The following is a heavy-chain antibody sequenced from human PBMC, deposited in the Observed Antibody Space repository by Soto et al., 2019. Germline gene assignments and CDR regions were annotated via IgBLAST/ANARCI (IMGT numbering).Heavy chain of an antibody. CDR2: IYWDNDQ. CDR3: ADRGVLWGGYLLYEWFDP. Sequence: SGPTLVNPTQTLTLTCTFSGFSLSTRGVGVGWIRQSPGKALEWLALIYWDNDQRYSPSLKSRLTITKDSSKNQVVLTMTNMDPADTAAYYYADRGVLWGGYLLYEWFDPWGQGTLVTVSS. CDR1: GFSLSTRGVG. J-gene: IGHJ5*02. V-gene: IGHV2-5*02. D-gene: IGHD3-3*01.